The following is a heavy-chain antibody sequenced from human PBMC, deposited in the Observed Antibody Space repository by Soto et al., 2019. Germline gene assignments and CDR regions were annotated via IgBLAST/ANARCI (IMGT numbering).Heavy chain of an antibody. CDR2: TYYRSKWYN. J-gene: IGHJ3*02. CDR3: ARDSESDNGYDSSGPRPEDAFDI. CDR1: GDSVSSNSAA. D-gene: IGHD3-22*01. Sequence: SQTLSLTCAISGDSVSSNSAAWNWIRQSPSRGLEWLGRTYYRSKWYNDYAVSVKSRITINPDTSKNQFSLQLNSVTPEDTAVYYCARDSESDNGYDSSGPRPEDAFDIWGQGTMVTVSS. V-gene: IGHV6-1*01.